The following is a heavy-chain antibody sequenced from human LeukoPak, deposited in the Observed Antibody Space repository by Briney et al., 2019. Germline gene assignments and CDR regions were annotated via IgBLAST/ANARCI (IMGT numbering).Heavy chain of an antibody. CDR1: GYTFTDYY. CDR3: AREVLWFGELTRAFDY. J-gene: IGHJ4*02. D-gene: IGHD3-10*01. Sequence: ASVKVSCKASGYTFTDYYMHWVRQAPGQGLEWMGWINLNSRGTNYAQKFQGRVTMTRDTSISTAYMELNRLRSDDTAVYYCAREVLWFGELTRAFDYWGQGTLVTVSS. CDR2: INLNSRGT. V-gene: IGHV1-2*02.